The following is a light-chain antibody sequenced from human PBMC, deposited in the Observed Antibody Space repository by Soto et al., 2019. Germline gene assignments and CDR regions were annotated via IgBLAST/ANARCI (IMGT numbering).Light chain of an antibody. CDR2: MAS. V-gene: IGKV1-5*03. Sequence: DIQMTQSPSTLSASVGDRVTITCRASQSINSWLAWYQLKPGKAPKVLIQMASNLQTGVPSRFSGSGSGTDFTLTISSLQPDDFATYYCQQYHIYSTFGQGTKLEIK. J-gene: IGKJ2*01. CDR1: QSINSW. CDR3: QQYHIYST.